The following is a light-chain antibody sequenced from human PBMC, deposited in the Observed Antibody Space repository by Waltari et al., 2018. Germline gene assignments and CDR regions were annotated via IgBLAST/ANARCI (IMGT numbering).Light chain of an antibody. Sequence: DIQMTQSPTSLSASVGDRVTITCRASQDISTYLAWYKQKPGKVPGLLMYGASTLQAGVPARFSGSGSGTEFTLTISSLQPEDFATYYCQRYNTSPYTFGQGTTLEMK. CDR3: QRYNTSPYT. CDR1: QDISTY. V-gene: IGKV1-27*01. J-gene: IGKJ2*01. CDR2: GAS.